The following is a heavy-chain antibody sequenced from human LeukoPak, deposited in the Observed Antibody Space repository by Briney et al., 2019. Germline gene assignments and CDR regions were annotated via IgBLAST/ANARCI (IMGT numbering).Heavy chain of an antibody. V-gene: IGHV4-39*01. CDR1: GGSISSSSYY. J-gene: IGHJ4*02. D-gene: IGHD2-21*02. Sequence: SETLSLTCTVSGGSISSSSYYWGWIRQPPGKGLEWIGSIYYSGSTYYNPSLKSRVTISVDTYKNQFSLKLSSVTAADTAVYYCARQQVVTAPFDYWGQGTLVTVSS. CDR2: IYYSGST. CDR3: ARQQVVTAPFDY.